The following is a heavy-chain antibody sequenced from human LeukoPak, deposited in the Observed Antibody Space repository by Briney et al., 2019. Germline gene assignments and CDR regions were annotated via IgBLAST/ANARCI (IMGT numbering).Heavy chain of an antibody. CDR2: IIRGGST. CDR1: GFTFSTFA. V-gene: IGHV3-23*01. D-gene: IGHD6-13*01. CDR3: AKDWPSEWQQLPDYDAFDI. J-gene: IGHJ3*02. Sequence: GGSLRLSCAASGFTFSTFAMGWVRQAPGKGLEWVSAIIRGGSTYYPTSLKGRFTFSRDNSKNTLYLQMNSLRADDTAVYYCAKDWPSEWQQLPDYDAFDIWGQGTMVTVSS.